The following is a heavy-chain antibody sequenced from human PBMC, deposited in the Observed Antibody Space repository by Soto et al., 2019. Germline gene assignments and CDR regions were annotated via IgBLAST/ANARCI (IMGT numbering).Heavy chain of an antibody. Sequence: GGSLRLSCAASGFSFSDYAMSWVRQAPGKGLEWVSVISESGGSTHYADSVRGRFTVSRDNSKNSLSLRMDSLRDEDTAVYFCAKRSPYSSGWYSPIFDYWGQGALVTVSS. CDR2: ISESGGST. V-gene: IGHV3-23*01. CDR1: GFSFSDYA. D-gene: IGHD6-13*01. J-gene: IGHJ4*02. CDR3: AKRSPYSSGWYSPIFDY.